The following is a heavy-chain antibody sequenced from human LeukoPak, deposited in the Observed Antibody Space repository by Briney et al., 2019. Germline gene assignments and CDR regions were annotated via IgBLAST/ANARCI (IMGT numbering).Heavy chain of an antibody. V-gene: IGHV1-2*02. D-gene: IGHD3-22*01. Sequence: ASVKVSCKASGYTFTGYYIHWVRQAPGQGLEWMGWIKPSSGGTNYAQNFQGRVTMTRDTSISTAYMELSRLRSDDTAVYYCARAGYYYDSSGYYRYYFDYWGQGTLVTVSS. CDR2: IKPSSGGT. CDR1: GYTFTGYY. CDR3: ARAGYYYDSSGYYRYYFDY. J-gene: IGHJ4*02.